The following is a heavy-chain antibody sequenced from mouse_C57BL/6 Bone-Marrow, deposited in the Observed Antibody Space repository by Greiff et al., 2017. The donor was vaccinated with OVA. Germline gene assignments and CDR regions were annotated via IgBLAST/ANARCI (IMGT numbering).Heavy chain of an antibody. J-gene: IGHJ4*01. CDR3: ARGNFGSSFYAMDY. Sequence: VQLQQSVAELVRPGASVKLSCTASGFNIKNTYMHWVKQRPEQGLEWIGRIDPANDNTKYAPQFQGKATMTAETSSNPAYLQLSSLSSEDTAVYCCARGNFGSSFYAMDYWGQGTSVTVSS. D-gene: IGHD1-1*01. CDR2: IDPANDNT. V-gene: IGHV14-3*01. CDR1: GFNIKNTY.